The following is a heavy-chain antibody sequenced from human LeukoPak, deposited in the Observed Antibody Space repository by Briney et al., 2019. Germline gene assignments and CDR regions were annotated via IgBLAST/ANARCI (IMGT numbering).Heavy chain of an antibody. J-gene: IGHJ4*02. D-gene: IGHD3-22*01. CDR2: IYTSGST. CDR1: GGSISSYY. CDR3: ARRRYYDSSGYLYYFDY. V-gene: IGHV4-4*07. Sequence: SETLSLTCTVSGGSISSYYWSWIRQPAGKGLEWIGRIYTSGSTNYNPSLKSRVTMSVDTSKNQFSLKLSSVTAADTAVYYCARRRYYDSSGYLYYFDYWGQGTLVTVSS.